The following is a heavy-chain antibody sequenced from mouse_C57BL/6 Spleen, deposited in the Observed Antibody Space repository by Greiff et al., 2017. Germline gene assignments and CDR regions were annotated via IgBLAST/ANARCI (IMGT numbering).Heavy chain of an antibody. V-gene: IGHV1-72*01. CDR2: IDPTGGGT. CDR3: STLDCYSFYAMDY. J-gene: IGHJ4*01. Sequence: QVQLQQPGAELVMPGASVKLSCKASGYTFTSYWMHWVKQRPGRGLEWIGRIDPTGGGTKYNQKFKGKDTLTVDKSSSTAYMQPSSLTSEESAVFYCSTLDCYSFYAMDYWGQGTSVTVSA. D-gene: IGHD2-3*01. CDR1: GYTFTSYW.